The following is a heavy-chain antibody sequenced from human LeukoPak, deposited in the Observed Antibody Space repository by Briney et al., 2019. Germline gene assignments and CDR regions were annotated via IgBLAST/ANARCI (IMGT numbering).Heavy chain of an antibody. J-gene: IGHJ5*02. CDR1: GGSFSGYY. V-gene: IGHV4-34*01. CDR2: INHSGST. CDR3: ARQSAIVLMVYAPGYNWFDP. D-gene: IGHD2-8*01. Sequence: SETLSLTCAVYGGSFSGYYWSWIRQPPGKGLEWIGEINHSGSTNYNPSLKSRVTISVDTSKNQFSLKLSSVTAADTAVYYCARQSAIVLMVYAPGYNWFDPWGQGTLVTVSS.